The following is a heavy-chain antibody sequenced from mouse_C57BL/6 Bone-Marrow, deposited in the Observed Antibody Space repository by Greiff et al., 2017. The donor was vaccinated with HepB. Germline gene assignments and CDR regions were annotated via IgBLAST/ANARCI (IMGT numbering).Heavy chain of an antibody. V-gene: IGHV3-6*01. Sequence: EVKLVESGPGLVKPSQSLSLTCSVTGYSITSGYYWNWIRQFPGNKLEWMGYISYDGSNNYNPSLKNRISITRDTSKNQFFLKLNSVTTEDTATYYCARSGYYGSSGWFAYWGQGTLVTVSA. CDR1: GYSITSGYY. CDR3: ARSGYYGSSGWFAY. J-gene: IGHJ3*01. CDR2: ISYDGSN. D-gene: IGHD1-1*01.